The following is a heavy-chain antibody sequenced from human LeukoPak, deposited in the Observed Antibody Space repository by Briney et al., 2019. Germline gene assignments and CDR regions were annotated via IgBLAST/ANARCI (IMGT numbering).Heavy chain of an antibody. Sequence: PGGSLRLSCAASGFTFSSYSMNWVRQAPGKGLEWVSSISSSSSYIYYADSVKGRFTISRDNAKNSLYLQMNSLRAEDTAVYYCAREGSGYLPFDYWGQGTLVTVSS. V-gene: IGHV3-21*01. CDR1: GFTFSSYS. CDR3: AREGSGYLPFDY. CDR2: ISSSSSYI. D-gene: IGHD3-22*01. J-gene: IGHJ4*02.